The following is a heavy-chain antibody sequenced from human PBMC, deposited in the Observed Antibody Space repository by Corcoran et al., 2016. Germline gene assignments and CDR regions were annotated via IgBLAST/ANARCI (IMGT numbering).Heavy chain of an antibody. CDR1: GYTFTSYY. CDR2: INTSGGST. CDR3: ARGGVTTVFDY. D-gene: IGHD4-17*01. V-gene: IGHV1-46*01. Sequence: QVQLVQSGAEVKKPGASVKVSCKASGYTFTSYYMHCVRQAPGQGLEWMGIINTSGGSTSYAQKFQGRVTMTRDTSTSTVYMELSSLRSEDTAVYYCARGGVTTVFDYWGQGTLVTVSS. J-gene: IGHJ4*02.